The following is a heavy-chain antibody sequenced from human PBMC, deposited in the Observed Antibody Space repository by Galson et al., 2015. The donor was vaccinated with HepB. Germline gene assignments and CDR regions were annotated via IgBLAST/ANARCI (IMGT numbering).Heavy chain of an antibody. J-gene: IGHJ4*02. CDR3: AKDPYLYSALAGTMAGFDY. CDR1: GFTFSNYG. CDR2: ISYDGSNK. D-gene: IGHD6-19*01. Sequence: SLRLSCAASGFTFSNYGMHWVRQAPGKGLEWVAVISYDGSNKYYADSVKGRFNISRDNSKNTLYLQMNSLRAEDTALYYCAKDPYLYSALAGTMAGFDYWGQGTLGTVSS. V-gene: IGHV3-30*18.